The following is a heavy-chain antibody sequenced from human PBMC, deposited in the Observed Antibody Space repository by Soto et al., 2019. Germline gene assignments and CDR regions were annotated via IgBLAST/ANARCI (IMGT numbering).Heavy chain of an antibody. CDR2: IDPSGGST. Sequence: ASVKVSCKASGYTFTSSYMHWVRQAPGQGLEWMGIIDPSGGSTSYAQKFQGRVTMTRDTSTSTVYMELSSLRSEDTAVYYCAREGVDTAMVLWGQGTLVTVSS. J-gene: IGHJ4*02. CDR3: AREGVDTAMVL. CDR1: GYTFTSSY. V-gene: IGHV1-46*01. D-gene: IGHD5-18*01.